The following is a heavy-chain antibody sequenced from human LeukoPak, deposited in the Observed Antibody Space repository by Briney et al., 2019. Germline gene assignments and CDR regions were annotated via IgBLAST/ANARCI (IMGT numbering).Heavy chain of an antibody. V-gene: IGHV3-23*01. CDR3: AKDRHYYGSGSFYTYFDY. CDR2: ISGSGGST. D-gene: IGHD3-10*01. Sequence: PGGSLRLSCAASGFTFSSYAMSWVRQAPGKGLEWVSAISGSGGSTYNADSVKGRFTISRDNSQNTLYLQMNSLRAEDTAVYYCAKDRHYYGSGSFYTYFDYWGQGTLVTVSS. CDR1: GFTFSSYA. J-gene: IGHJ4*02.